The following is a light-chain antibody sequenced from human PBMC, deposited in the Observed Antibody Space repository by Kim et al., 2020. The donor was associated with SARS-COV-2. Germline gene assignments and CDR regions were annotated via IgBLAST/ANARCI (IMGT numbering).Light chain of an antibody. J-gene: IGKJ4*01. CDR1: QSISRY. Sequence: FVSPWETASLSCSARQSISRYLARYQQNPGQTPRLVIYGALTRATGIPDRFSGSGSGTEFTLTISSLQSEDFAVYYCQQYNNWPLTFGGGTKLEI. CDR2: GAL. CDR3: QQYNNWPLT. V-gene: IGKV3-15*01.